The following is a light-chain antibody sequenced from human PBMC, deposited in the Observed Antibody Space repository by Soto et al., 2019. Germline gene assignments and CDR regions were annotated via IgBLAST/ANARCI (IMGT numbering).Light chain of an antibody. CDR2: DAS. CDR1: QDINNY. CDR3: QQYADFPLT. V-gene: IGKV1-33*01. J-gene: IGKJ5*01. Sequence: DIEMTQSPSSLSASVGDRVTITCQASQDINNYLNWFQQKTGRAPKLLIYDASNLESGVSSRFSGNGSGTHVTFTISSLQPDDIAIYYCQQYADFPLTYGQGTRLDIK.